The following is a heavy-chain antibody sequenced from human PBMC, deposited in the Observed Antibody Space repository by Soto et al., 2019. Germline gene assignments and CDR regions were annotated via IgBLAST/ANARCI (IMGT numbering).Heavy chain of an antibody. CDR2: ISPIYGTA. CDR1: GFSFGGYF. D-gene: IGHD3-3*01. Sequence: QAQLVQSGAEVKKPGSSVKVSCKASGFSFGGYFFSWVRQAPGQGLEWLGGISPIYGTANYAPNFQGRVTITADEVTSTVYMELRGRKSEDTAVFYCARVFGGLDVWGQGTTVTVSS. V-gene: IGHV1-69*12. CDR3: ARVFGGLDV. J-gene: IGHJ6*02.